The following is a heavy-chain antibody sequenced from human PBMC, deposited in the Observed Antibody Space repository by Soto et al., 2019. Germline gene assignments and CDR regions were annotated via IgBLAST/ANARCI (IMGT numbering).Heavy chain of an antibody. CDR2: IHYSGTT. CDR1: GTSISSYH. D-gene: IGHD2-8*01. Sequence: SETLSLTCTVSGTSISSYHWSWIRQPPGKGLEWIANIHYSGTTNYNPSLASRVTLSVDMSKSQFSLKMTSVTAADRAMYFCARYNSYAIDYWGRGTLGTVSA. CDR3: ARYNSYAIDY. J-gene: IGHJ4*02. V-gene: IGHV4-59*01.